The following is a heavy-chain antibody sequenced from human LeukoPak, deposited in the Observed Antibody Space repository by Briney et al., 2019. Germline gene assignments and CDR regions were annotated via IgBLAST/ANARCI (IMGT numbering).Heavy chain of an antibody. V-gene: IGHV5-51*01. J-gene: IGHJ4*02. Sequence: GESLKISCKGSGYSFTSYWMGWVRQMPGKGLEWVGIIYPGDSDDRSSPSFQRKITISADKSICTAHLQWSSMKASATAMYYCATRYGSRSPMYFDYWGQGTLVTVSS. CDR3: ATRYGSRSPMYFDY. D-gene: IGHD3-10*01. CDR2: IYPGDSDD. CDR1: GYSFTSYW.